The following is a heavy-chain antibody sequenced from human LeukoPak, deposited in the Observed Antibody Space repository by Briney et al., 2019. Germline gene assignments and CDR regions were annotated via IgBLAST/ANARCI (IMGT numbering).Heavy chain of an antibody. CDR2: MNPNSGNT. CDR3: ASVVPAANPEIYYYYYGMDV. D-gene: IGHD2-2*01. Sequence: ASVKVSCKASGYTFTSYDINWVRQATGQGLEWMGWMNPNSGNTGYAQKFQGRVTMTRNTSISTAYMELSSLRSEDTAVYYCASVVPAANPEIYYYYYGMDVWGQGTTVTVSS. J-gene: IGHJ6*02. V-gene: IGHV1-8*01. CDR1: GYTFTSYD.